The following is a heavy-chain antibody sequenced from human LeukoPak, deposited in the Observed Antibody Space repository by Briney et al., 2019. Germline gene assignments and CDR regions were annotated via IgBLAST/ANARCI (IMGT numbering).Heavy chain of an antibody. J-gene: IGHJ6*03. CDR1: GDSVSSNRAA. CDR3: ARPTSYYYYYMDV. D-gene: IGHD3-16*01. CDR2: TYYRSKWHN. Sequence: SQTLSLTCAISGDSVSSNRAAWNWIRKSPSRGLEWLGRTYYRSKWHNDYSPSVKSRITVNSDTSKNQFSLQLTSVTAADTAVYYCARPTSYYYYYMDVWGKGTTVIISS. V-gene: IGHV6-1*01.